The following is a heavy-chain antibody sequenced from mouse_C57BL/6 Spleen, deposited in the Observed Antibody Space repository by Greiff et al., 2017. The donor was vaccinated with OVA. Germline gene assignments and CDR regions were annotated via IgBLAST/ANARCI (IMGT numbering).Heavy chain of an antibody. D-gene: IGHD2-2*01. Sequence: QVQLQQPGAELVKPGASVKLSCKASGYPFTSYWMHWVKQRPGQGLEWIGMIHPNSGSTNYNEKFKSKATLTVDKSSSTAYMQLSSLTSEDSAVYYWAKPPLGYDGYFDVWGTGTTVTVSS. CDR1: GYPFTSYW. CDR3: AKPPLGYDGYFDV. J-gene: IGHJ1*03. CDR2: IHPNSGST. V-gene: IGHV1-64*01.